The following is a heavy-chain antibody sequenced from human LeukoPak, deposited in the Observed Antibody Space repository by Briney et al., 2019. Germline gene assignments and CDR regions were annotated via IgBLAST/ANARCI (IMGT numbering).Heavy chain of an antibody. J-gene: IGHJ4*01. V-gene: IGHV1-2*06. CDR3: AREGSGYTYGRGSYFDH. D-gene: IGHD5-18*01. CDR2: INPNSGDT. CDR1: GYTFTSYY. Sequence: GASVKVSCKASGYTFTSYYMHWVRQAPGQGLEWMGRINPNSGDTNFAQKFQGRVTMTRDTSISTAYMDLSGLRPDDTAVYYCAREGSGYTYGRGSYFDHWGHGILVTVSS.